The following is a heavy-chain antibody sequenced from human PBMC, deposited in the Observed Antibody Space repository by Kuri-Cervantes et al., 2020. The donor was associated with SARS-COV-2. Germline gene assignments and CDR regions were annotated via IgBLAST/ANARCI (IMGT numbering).Heavy chain of an antibody. CDR3: ARHSQGYYYYMDV. J-gene: IGHJ6*03. CDR2: IYHSGST. Sequence: SETLSLTCAVSGGSISSGGYSWSWIRQPPGKGLEWIGYIYHSGSTYYNPSLKSRVTISVDTSKNQFSLKLSSVTAADTAVYYCARHSQGYYYYMDVWGKGTTVTVSS. D-gene: IGHD2-21*01. V-gene: IGHV4-30-2*01. CDR1: GGSISSGGYS.